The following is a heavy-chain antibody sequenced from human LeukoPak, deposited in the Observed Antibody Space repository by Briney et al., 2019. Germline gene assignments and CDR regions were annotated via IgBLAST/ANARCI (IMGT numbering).Heavy chain of an antibody. CDR3: ARGASVTTSRTYWYFDL. J-gene: IGHJ2*01. D-gene: IGHD4-17*01. CDR2: INHSGST. CDR1: GASFSGYY. V-gene: IGHV4-34*01. Sequence: SETLSLTCAVYGASFSGYYWSWIRQPPGKGLEWLGEINHSGSTNYNPSLKSRVTISVDTSKNQFSLKLSSVTAADTAVYYCARGASVTTSRTYWYFDLWGRGTLVTVSS.